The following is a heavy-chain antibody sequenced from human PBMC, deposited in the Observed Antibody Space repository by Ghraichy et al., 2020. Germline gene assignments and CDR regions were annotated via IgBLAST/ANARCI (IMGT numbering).Heavy chain of an antibody. V-gene: IGHV3-23*01. CDR3: AKDRERGTMIVVVIGFDY. CDR2: ISGSGGST. Sequence: ETLSLTCAASGFTFSSYAMSWVRQAPGKGLEWVSAISGSGGSTYYADSVKGRFTISRDNSKNTLYLQMNSLRAEDTAVYYCAKDRERGTMIVVVIGFDYWGQGTLVTVSS. J-gene: IGHJ4*02. D-gene: IGHD3-22*01. CDR1: GFTFSSYA.